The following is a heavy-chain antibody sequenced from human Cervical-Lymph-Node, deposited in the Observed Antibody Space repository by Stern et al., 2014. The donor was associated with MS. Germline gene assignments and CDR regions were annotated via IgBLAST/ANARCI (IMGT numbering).Heavy chain of an antibody. CDR1: GYSFTSYY. CDR3: AREVAGHRLGMMDV. D-gene: IGHD6-19*01. J-gene: IGHJ6*02. Sequence: VQLVESGAEVKKPGASVKVSCKASGYSFTSYYMHWVRQAPGQGLEGMGIINPSGGSTSLAQKFQGRVTMTRDTSTSTVYMELSSLRSEDTALYYCAREVAGHRLGMMDVWGQGTTVTVSS. CDR2: INPSGGST. V-gene: IGHV1-46*01.